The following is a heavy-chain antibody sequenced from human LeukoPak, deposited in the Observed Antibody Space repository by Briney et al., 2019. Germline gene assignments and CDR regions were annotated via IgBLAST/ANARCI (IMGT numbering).Heavy chain of an antibody. CDR3: ARPFGGYDSGGYYLNDAFDI. V-gene: IGHV4-39*01. CDR1: GFTFSSYW. Sequence: GSLRLSCAVSGFTFSSYWMSWVRQAPGKGPEWIGSIYYSGSTYYNPSLKSRVTISVDTSKNQFSLKLSSVTAADTAVYYCARPFGGYDSGGYYLNDAFDIWGQGTMVTVSS. D-gene: IGHD3-22*01. CDR2: IYYSGST. J-gene: IGHJ3*02.